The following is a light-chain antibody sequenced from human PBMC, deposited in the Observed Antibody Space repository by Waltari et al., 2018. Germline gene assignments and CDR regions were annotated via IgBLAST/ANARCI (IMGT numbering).Light chain of an antibody. CDR1: QSLLYTNGYTS. V-gene: IGKV2-28*01. J-gene: IGKJ1*01. Sequence: IVMTQSPLSLPVIPGDQAPISCRSSQSLLYTNGYTSLDWDLQKPGQSPQLLLYWASTRASGVPDRFSGSGSGIDDTLSISRVEADDVWVYCGMQTLQTPATFGQGPKVEI. CDR2: WAS. CDR3: MQTLQTPAT.